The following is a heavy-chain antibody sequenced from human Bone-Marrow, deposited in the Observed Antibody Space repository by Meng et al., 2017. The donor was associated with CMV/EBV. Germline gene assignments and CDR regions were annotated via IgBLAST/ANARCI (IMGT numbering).Heavy chain of an antibody. D-gene: IGHD1-26*01. J-gene: IGHJ4*02. CDR2: ISGSGGST. CDR3: ARDVKLMGAADY. V-gene: IGHV3-23*01. Sequence: GGSLRLSCAASGFTFSSYWMSWVRQAPGKGLEWVSAISGSGGSTYYADSVKGRFTISRDNSKNTLYLQMNSLRAEDTAVYYCARDVKLMGAADYWGQGTLVTVSS. CDR1: GFTFSSYW.